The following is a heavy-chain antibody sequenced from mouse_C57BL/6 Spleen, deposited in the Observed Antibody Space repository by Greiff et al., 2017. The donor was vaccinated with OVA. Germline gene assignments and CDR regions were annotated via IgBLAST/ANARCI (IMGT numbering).Heavy chain of an antibody. Sequence: VQLQQSGPELVKPGASVKIPCKASGYTFTDYNMDWVKQSHGKSLEWIGDINPNNGGTIYNQKFKGKATLTVDKSSSTAYMELRSLTSEDTAVYYCARHYYGSSYGDAMDYWGQGTSVTVSS. D-gene: IGHD1-1*01. V-gene: IGHV1-18*01. CDR2: INPNNGGT. J-gene: IGHJ4*01. CDR3: ARHYYGSSYGDAMDY. CDR1: GYTFTDYN.